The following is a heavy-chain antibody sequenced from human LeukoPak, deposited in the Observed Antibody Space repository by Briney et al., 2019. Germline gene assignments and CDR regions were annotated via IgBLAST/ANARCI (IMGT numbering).Heavy chain of an antibody. D-gene: IGHD2-2*01. V-gene: IGHV7-4-1*02. Sequence: ASVKVSCKASGYTFTSYAMNWVRQAPGQGLEWMGWINTNTGNPTYAQGFTGRFVFSLDTSVSTAYLQISSLKAEDTAVYYCARGTREYCSSTSCSSFYYYYYYMDVWGKGTTVTVSS. CDR1: GYTFTSYA. CDR2: INTNTGNP. J-gene: IGHJ6*03. CDR3: ARGTREYCSSTSCSSFYYYYYYMDV.